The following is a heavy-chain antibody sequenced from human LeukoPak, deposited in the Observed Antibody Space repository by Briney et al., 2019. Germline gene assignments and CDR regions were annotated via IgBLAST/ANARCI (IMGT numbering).Heavy chain of an antibody. CDR2: INHSGST. Sequence: SETLSLTCAVYGGSFSGYYWSWIRQPPGKGLEWIGEINHSGSTNHNPSLKSRVTISVDTSKNQFSLKLSSVTAADTAVYYCARYDYYYYYGMDVWGKGTTVTVSS. CDR3: ARYDYYYYYGMDV. V-gene: IGHV4-34*01. D-gene: IGHD5-12*01. CDR1: GGSFSGYY. J-gene: IGHJ6*04.